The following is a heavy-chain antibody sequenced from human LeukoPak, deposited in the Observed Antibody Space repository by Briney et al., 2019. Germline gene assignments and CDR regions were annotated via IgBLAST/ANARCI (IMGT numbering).Heavy chain of an antibody. CDR2: IPYDGSNK. V-gene: IGHV3-30*04. D-gene: IGHD1-26*01. Sequence: GGSLRLSCAASGFTFSTYAMHWVRQAPGKGLEWVAVIPYDGSNKYYADSVKGRFTISRDNAKNSLYLQMNSLRAEDTAVYYCAREVGATRVYYYYYMDVWGKGTTVTVSS. CDR1: GFTFSTYA. CDR3: AREVGATRVYYYYYMDV. J-gene: IGHJ6*03.